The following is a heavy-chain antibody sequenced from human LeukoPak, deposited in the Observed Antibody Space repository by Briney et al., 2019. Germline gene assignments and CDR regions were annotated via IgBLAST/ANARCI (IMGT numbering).Heavy chain of an antibody. D-gene: IGHD4-17*01. J-gene: IGHJ6*02. CDR2: ISYDGSNK. V-gene: IGHV3-30-3*01. CDR1: GFTFSSYA. CDR3: ARDTDYGDYDYYGMDV. Sequence: GGSLRLSCAASGFTFSSYAMHWVRQAPGKGLEWVAVISYDGSNKYYADSVKGRFTISRDNSKNTLYLQMNSLRAEDTAMYYCARDTDYGDYDYYGMDVWGQGTTVTVSS.